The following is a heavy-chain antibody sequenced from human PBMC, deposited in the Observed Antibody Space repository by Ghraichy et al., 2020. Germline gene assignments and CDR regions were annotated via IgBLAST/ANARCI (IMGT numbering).Heavy chain of an antibody. D-gene: IGHD6-13*01. CDR1: GFTFSSYA. Sequence: GESLNISCAASGFTFSSYAMSWVRQAPGKGLEWVSAISGSGGSTYYADSVKGRFTISRDNSKNTLYLQMNSLRAEDTAVYYCAKLGSSWPYYYYYGMDVWGQGTTVTVSS. J-gene: IGHJ6*02. CDR2: ISGSGGST. CDR3: AKLGSSWPYYYYYGMDV. V-gene: IGHV3-23*01.